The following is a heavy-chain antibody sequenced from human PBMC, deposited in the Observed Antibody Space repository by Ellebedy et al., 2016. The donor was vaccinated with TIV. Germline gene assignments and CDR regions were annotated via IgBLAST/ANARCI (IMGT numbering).Heavy chain of an antibody. D-gene: IGHD6-13*01. CDR2: INSDETST. V-gene: IGHV3-74*01. CDR1: GFTFSSYW. CDR3: ARGESTSWYANYYYYGMDV. J-gene: IGHJ6*02. Sequence: GESLKISXAASGFTFSSYWMHWVRQAPGKGLVWVSRINSDETSTSYADSVKGRFTLSRDNAKNTLYLQMNSLRAEDTAVYYCARGESTSWYANYYYYGMDVWGQGTTVTVSS.